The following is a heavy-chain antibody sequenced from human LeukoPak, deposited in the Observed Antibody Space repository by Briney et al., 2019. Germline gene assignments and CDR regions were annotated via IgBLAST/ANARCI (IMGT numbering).Heavy chain of an antibody. CDR2: ISYDGSNK. D-gene: IGHD3-22*01. CDR3: ARESVSAGSGYDSSGYYYHGDY. J-gene: IGHJ4*02. CDR1: GFTFSSYA. Sequence: GGSLRLSCAASGFTFSSYAMHWVRQAPGKGLEWVAVISYDGSNKYYADSVKGRFTISRDNSKNTLYLQINSLRAEDTAVYYCARESVSAGSGYDSSGYYYHGDYWGQGTLVTVSS. V-gene: IGHV3-30-3*01.